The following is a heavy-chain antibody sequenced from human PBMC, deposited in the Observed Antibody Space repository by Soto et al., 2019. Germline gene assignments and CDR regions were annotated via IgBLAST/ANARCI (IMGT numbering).Heavy chain of an antibody. CDR2: IYYSGST. CDR3: ARDPGKNNWFDP. CDR1: GGSISSYY. D-gene: IGHD3-10*01. V-gene: IGHV4-59*01. Sequence: SETLSLTCTVSGGSISSYYWSWIRQPPGKGLEWIGYIYYSGSTNYNPSLKSRVTISVDTSKNQFSLKLISVTAADTAVYYCARDPGKNNWFDPWGQGTLVTVSS. J-gene: IGHJ5*02.